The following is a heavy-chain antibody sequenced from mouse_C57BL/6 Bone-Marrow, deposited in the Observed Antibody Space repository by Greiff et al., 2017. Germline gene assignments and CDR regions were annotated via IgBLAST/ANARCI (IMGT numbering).Heavy chain of an antibody. J-gene: IGHJ4*01. D-gene: IGHD1-1*01. CDR1: GFNIKDDY. CDR3: TTGTTVAPHYYAMDY. CDR2: IDPENGDT. Sequence: VQLQQSGAELVRPGASVKLSCTASGFNIKDDYMHWVKQRPEQGLEWIGWIDPENGDTEYASKFQGKATITADTSSNPAYRQLSSLTSEDTAVYYWTTGTTVAPHYYAMDYWGQGTSVTVSS. V-gene: IGHV14-4*01.